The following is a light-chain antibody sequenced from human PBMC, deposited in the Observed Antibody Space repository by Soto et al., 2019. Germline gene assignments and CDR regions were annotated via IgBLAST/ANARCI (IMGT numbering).Light chain of an antibody. CDR1: EVGAHRF. CDR3: STYTSASTS. J-gene: IGLJ2*01. Sequence: QSALTQPASVSGSPGQSITISCTGTEVGAHRFVPWYQQVPGTAPKLLIYEVIKRPSGISPRFSGSKAGNTASLTISGLQADDEADYFCSTYTSASTSFGGGTKLTVL. V-gene: IGLV2-14*01. CDR2: EVI.